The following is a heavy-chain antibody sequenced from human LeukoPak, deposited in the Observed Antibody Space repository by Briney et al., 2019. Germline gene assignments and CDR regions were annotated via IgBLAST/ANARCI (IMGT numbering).Heavy chain of an antibody. CDR2: IYSTGST. J-gene: IGHJ4*02. Sequence: SETLSLTCTVSGGSISSYYWSWIRQPAGKGLEWIGRIYSTGSTNYNPSLKSRVTISVDTSKNQYSLKLSSVTAADTAVYYCARQGYYDSSGYYYWGQGTLVTVSS. D-gene: IGHD3-22*01. CDR1: GGSISSYY. CDR3: ARQGYYDSSGYYY. V-gene: IGHV4-4*07.